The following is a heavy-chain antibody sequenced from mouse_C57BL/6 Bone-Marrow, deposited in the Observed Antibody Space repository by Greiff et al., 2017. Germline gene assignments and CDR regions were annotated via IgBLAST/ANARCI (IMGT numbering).Heavy chain of an antibody. CDR2: ILPGSGST. J-gene: IGHJ4*01. CDR3: ARWRLLRYYAMDY. V-gene: IGHV1-9*01. CDR1: GYTFTGYW. D-gene: IGHD1-1*01. Sequence: VQLQQSGAELMKPGASVKLSCKATGYTFTGYWIEWVKQRPGHGLEWIGEILPGSGSTNYNEKFKGKATFTADTASNTAYMQLSSLTTEVSASYYCARWRLLRYYAMDYWGQGTSVTVSS.